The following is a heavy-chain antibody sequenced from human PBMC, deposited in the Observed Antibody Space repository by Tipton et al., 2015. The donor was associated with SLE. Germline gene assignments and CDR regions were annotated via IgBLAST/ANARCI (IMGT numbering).Heavy chain of an antibody. Sequence: TLSLTCTVSGDSLSSGSHFWSWIRQPAGRGLEWIGRIYTSGITNYSPSLKSRVTISVDTSKNQFSPKLNSVTAADTAVYYCARSGGPYGADAFDIWGQGTMVTVSS. CDR1: GDSLSSGSHF. CDR3: ARSGGPYGADAFDI. D-gene: IGHD3-16*01. J-gene: IGHJ3*02. CDR2: IYTSGIT. V-gene: IGHV4-61*02.